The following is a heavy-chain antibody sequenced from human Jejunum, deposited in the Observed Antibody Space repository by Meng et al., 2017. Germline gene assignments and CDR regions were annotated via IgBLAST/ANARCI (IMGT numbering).Heavy chain of an antibody. D-gene: IGHD1-26*01. Sequence: QVHLVQSGAEVKKPGASGRVSCEASGYTFTAYYVHGVRPAPGQGLEWVGRMNPNNGDTNYEQKFQGRVTMTKATSTAYMDLSSLTSDDTAVYYCAKDEGTTTAFDHWGQGTLVTVSS. CDR3: AKDEGTTTAFDH. J-gene: IGHJ4*02. V-gene: IGHV1-2*02. CDR1: GYTFTAYY. CDR2: MNPNNGDT.